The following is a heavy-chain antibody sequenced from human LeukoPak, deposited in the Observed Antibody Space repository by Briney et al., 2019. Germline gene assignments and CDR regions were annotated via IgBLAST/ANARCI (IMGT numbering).Heavy chain of an antibody. CDR1: GFTFSSYW. D-gene: IGHD3-9*01. CDR3: ARVELRYFDWLSKSGPPEGYYFDY. V-gene: IGHV3-7*01. CDR2: IKQDGSEK. Sequence: PGGSLRLSCAASGFTFSSYWMSWVRQAPGKGLEGVANIKQDGSEKYYVDSVKGRFTISRDNAKNSLYLQMNSLRAEDTAVYYCARVELRYFDWLSKSGPPEGYYFDYWGQGTLVTVSS. J-gene: IGHJ4*02.